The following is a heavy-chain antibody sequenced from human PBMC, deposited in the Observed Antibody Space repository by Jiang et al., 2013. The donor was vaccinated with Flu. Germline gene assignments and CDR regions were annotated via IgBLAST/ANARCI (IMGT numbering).Heavy chain of an antibody. CDR2: ISNSGDMT. D-gene: IGHD3-10*01. CDR1: GFTFSSYA. Sequence: QLLESGGGLIQPGGSLRLSCAASGFTFSSYAMSWVRQAPGKGLEWVSGISNSGDMTFYADSVKGRFTISRDNSNNTLYLQMNSLRAEDTAVYYCAKGRLMIRGDSWGQGTLVTVSS. V-gene: IGHV3-23*01. J-gene: IGHJ4*02. CDR3: AKGRLMIRGDS.